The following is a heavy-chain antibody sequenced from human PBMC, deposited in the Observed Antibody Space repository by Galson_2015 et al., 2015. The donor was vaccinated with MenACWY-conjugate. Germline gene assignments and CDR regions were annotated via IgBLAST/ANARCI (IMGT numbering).Heavy chain of an antibody. D-gene: IGHD3-10*01. Sequence: SVKVSCKASGYTFTSYGISWVRQAPGQGLEWMGWISAYNGNTNYAQKLQGRVTMTTDTSTSTAYMELRSLRSDDTAVYYCARDKEAGFGELSPNFDYWGQGTLVTVSS. CDR3: ARDKEAGFGELSPNFDY. CDR1: GYTFTSYG. V-gene: IGHV1-18*01. CDR2: ISAYNGNT. J-gene: IGHJ4*02.